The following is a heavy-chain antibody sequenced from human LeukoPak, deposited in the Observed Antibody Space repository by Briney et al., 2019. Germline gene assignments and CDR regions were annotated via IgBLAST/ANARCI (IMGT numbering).Heavy chain of an antibody. CDR3: ARDNSVGDNAWWFDP. CDR1: GYTFTSYY. Sequence: GASVKVSCKASGYTFTSYYMHWVRQAPGQGLEWMGIINPSGGSTSYAQKFQGRVTMTRDTSTSTVYMEPSSLRSEDTAIYYCARDNSVGDNAWWFDPWGQGTLVTVSS. J-gene: IGHJ5*02. V-gene: IGHV1-46*01. D-gene: IGHD1-26*01. CDR2: INPSGGST.